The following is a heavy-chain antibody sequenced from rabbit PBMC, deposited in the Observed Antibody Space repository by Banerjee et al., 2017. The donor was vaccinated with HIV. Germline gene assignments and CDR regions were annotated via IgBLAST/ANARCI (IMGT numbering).Heavy chain of an antibody. J-gene: IGHJ4*01. V-gene: IGHV1S45*01. Sequence: QEQLVESGGGLVQPGGSLKLSCKASGFSFSSSYYMCWVRQAPGKGLEWIACIYPGSSGNTYYASWAKGRFTISRSTSLNTVTLQMTGLTAADTATYFCARRPGSSYFNLWGQGTLVTVS. D-gene: IGHD8-1*01. CDR2: IYPGSSGNT. CDR3: ARRPGSSYFNL. CDR1: GFSFSSSYY.